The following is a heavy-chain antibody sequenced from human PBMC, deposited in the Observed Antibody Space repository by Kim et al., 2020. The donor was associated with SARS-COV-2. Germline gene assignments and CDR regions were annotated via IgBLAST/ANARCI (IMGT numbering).Heavy chain of an antibody. CDR1: GYTFTSYA. Sequence: ASVKVSCKASGYTFTSYAFHWVRQAPGQRLEWMGWIDADNGNTKYSQKFQGRVTITRDTSASTDYMELSSLRSEDTAVYYCARNEDYWGQGTLVTVSS. V-gene: IGHV1-3*01. CDR2: IDADNGNT. J-gene: IGHJ4*02. CDR3: ARNEDY.